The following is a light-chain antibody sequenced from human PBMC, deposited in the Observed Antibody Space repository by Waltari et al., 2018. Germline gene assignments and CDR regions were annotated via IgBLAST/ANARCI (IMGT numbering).Light chain of an antibody. CDR3: QQLNSYPLT. CDR2: AAS. V-gene: IGKV1-9*01. Sequence: DIQLTQSPSFLSASVGDRVTITCRASQGISSYLAWYQQKPGKAPKLLIYAASTLQSGVPSRFSGSGSGTELTLTISSLQPEDFATYYCQQLNSYPLTFGLGTKVDIK. J-gene: IGKJ3*01. CDR1: QGISSY.